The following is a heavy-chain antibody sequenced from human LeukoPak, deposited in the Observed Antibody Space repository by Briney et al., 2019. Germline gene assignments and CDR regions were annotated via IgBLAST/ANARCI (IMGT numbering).Heavy chain of an antibody. D-gene: IGHD3-10*01. J-gene: IGHJ4*02. CDR1: GASISSYY. Sequence: SETLSLTCTVSGASISSYYYNWIRQTAGRGLEWIGRLYISGSTDYNPSLKSRVTISVDTSKNQFSLKLSSVTAADTAAYFCARDLSGSLYFDYWGQGVLVTVSS. CDR3: ARDLSGSLYFDY. V-gene: IGHV4-4*07. CDR2: LYISGST.